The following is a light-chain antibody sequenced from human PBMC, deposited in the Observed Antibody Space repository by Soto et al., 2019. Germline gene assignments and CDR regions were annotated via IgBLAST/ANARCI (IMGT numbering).Light chain of an antibody. Sequence: DIQMTQSPSTLSASVGDRVTITRRASQSISRWLAWYQQKPGKAPQALIYDASSLKSGVPSRFSGNGSGTEFTLTISSLQPDDFAVYYCQQYNNWPPITFGQGTRLEIK. CDR2: DAS. J-gene: IGKJ5*01. CDR1: QSISRW. CDR3: QQYNNWPPIT. V-gene: IGKV1-5*01.